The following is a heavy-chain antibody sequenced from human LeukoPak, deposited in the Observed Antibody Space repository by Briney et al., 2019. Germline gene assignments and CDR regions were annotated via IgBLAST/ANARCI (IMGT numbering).Heavy chain of an antibody. V-gene: IGHV3-74*01. J-gene: IGHJ6*03. CDR2: INSDGSST. Sequence: GGSLRLSCVAPGFTFSSYWMHWVRQAPGKGLVWVSRINSDGSSTSYADSVKGRFTISRDNAKNTLYLQMNSLRAEDTAVYYCAREGRIQNYYYYMDVWGKGTTVTVSS. CDR1: GFTFSSYW. CDR3: AREGRIQNYYYYMDV.